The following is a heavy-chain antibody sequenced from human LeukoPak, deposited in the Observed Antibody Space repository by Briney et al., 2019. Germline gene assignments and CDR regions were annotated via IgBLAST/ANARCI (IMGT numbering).Heavy chain of an antibody. Sequence: ASVKVSCKASGHTFTGYYMHWVRQAPGQGLEWMGWINPSSGGTNYAQKFQGWVTMTRDTSISTAYMELSRLRSDDTAVYYCARSVVPAAQYNWFDPWGQGTLVTVSS. D-gene: IGHD2-2*01. V-gene: IGHV1-2*04. J-gene: IGHJ5*02. CDR3: ARSVVPAAQYNWFDP. CDR2: INPSSGGT. CDR1: GHTFTGYY.